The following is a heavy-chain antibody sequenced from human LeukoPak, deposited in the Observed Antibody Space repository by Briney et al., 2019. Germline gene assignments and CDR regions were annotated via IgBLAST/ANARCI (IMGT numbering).Heavy chain of an antibody. CDR1: GFTFSSYG. CDR3: AREITIFGVVGYMDV. V-gene: IGHV3-33*01. D-gene: IGHD3-3*01. Sequence: PGGSLRLSCAASGFTFSSYGMHWVRQAPGKGLEWVAVIWYDGSDKYYADSVKGRFTISRDNSKNTLYLQMNSLRAEDTAVYYCAREITIFGVVGYMDVRGQGTTVTVSS. CDR2: IWYDGSDK. J-gene: IGHJ6*02.